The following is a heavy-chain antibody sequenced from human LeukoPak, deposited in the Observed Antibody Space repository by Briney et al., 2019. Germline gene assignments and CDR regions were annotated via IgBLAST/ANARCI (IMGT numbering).Heavy chain of an antibody. CDR2: ISSSGSTI. D-gene: IGHD6-13*01. V-gene: IGHV3-48*03. J-gene: IGHJ5*02. CDR1: GFTFSSYE. CDR3: ARDHGIAAGFDP. Sequence: GGSLRLSCAAFGFTFSSYEMNWVRQAPGKGLEWVSYISSSGSTIYYADSVKGRFTISRDNAKNSLYLQMNSLRAEDTAVYYCARDHGIAAGFDPWGQGTLVTVSS.